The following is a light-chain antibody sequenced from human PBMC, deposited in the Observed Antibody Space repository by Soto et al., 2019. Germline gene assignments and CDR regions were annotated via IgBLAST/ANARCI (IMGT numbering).Light chain of an antibody. V-gene: IGKV3-20*01. CDR1: QSVSSTY. J-gene: IGKJ1*01. CDR2: GAS. Sequence: EIVLTQSPGTLSLSPGERATLSCRASQSVSSTYLAWYQQKPGQAPRLLIYGASIRATGIPDRFSGSGSGTDFTLTISRLEPEDFAVYYCQQYGSSPWTFGQGTKVELK. CDR3: QQYGSSPWT.